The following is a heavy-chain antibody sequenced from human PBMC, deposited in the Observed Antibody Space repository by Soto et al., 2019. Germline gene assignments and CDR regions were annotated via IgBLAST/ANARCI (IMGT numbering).Heavy chain of an antibody. V-gene: IGHV1-69*12. J-gene: IGHJ5*02. Sequence: QVQLVQSGAEVKEPGSSVNVSCKTSGATFGNTAVTWVRQAPGQGLEWIGGIVRLFGKANYAQKFRGRVTITADESTSTAYMELSSLRTDDTAVYYCARDGDPGYSFWSGPLGGGRFDPWGQGTLVTVSS. CDR1: GATFGNTA. CDR2: IVRLFGKA. D-gene: IGHD3-3*01. CDR3: ARDGDPGYSFWSGPLGGGRFDP.